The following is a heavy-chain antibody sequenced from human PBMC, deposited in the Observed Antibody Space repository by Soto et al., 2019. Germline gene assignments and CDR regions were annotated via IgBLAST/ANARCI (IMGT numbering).Heavy chain of an antibody. V-gene: IGHV1-3*01. CDR1: GYTFTSYA. D-gene: IGHD3-3*01. CDR2: INAGNGNT. J-gene: IGHJ6*03. CDR3: ARDLMIPKGENLYYYMDV. Sequence: ASVKVSCKASGYTFTSYAMHWVRQAPGQRLEWMGWINAGNGNTKYSQKFQGRVTITRDTSASTAYMELSSLRSEDTAVYYCARDLMIPKGENLYYYMDVWGKGTTVTVSS.